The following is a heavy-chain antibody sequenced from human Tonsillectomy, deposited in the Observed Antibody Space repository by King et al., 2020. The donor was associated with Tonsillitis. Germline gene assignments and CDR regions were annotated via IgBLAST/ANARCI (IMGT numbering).Heavy chain of an antibody. V-gene: IGHV1-69*09. Sequence: QLVQSGAEVKKPESSVKVSCKASGGTFISYAISWVRQAPGQGLEWMGRIIPILSIANYAQKFQGRVTITADKSTSTAYMELSSLISEDTAVYYCASDAGYWDQGTLVTVSS. CDR1: GGTFISYA. J-gene: IGHJ4*02. CDR3: ASDAGY. CDR2: IIPILSIA.